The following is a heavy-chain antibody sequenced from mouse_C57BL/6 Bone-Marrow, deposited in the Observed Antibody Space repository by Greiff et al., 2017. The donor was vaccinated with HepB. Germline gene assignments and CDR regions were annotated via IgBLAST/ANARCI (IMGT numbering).Heavy chain of an antibody. CDR2: ISSGSSTI. CDR1: GFTFSDYG. CDR3: ARHGDYGDY. D-gene: IGHD2-4*01. J-gene: IGHJ2*01. V-gene: IGHV5-17*01. Sequence: EVQRVESGGGLVKPGGSLKLSCAASGFTFSDYGMHWVRQAPEKGLEWVAYISSGSSTIYYADTVKGRFTIARDNAKNTLFLQMTSLRSEDTAMYYCARHGDYGDYWGQGTTLTVSS.